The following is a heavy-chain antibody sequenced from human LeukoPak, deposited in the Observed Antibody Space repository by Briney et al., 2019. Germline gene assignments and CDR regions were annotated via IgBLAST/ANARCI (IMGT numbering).Heavy chain of an antibody. Sequence: GGSLRLSCVASGFTFSSYAMSWVRQAPGKGLEWVSGISGSGGSTYYADSVKGRFTISRDNSKNTLYLQMNSLRAEDTAVYYCAKHDSSGYYSHFDYWGQGTLVTVSS. CDR2: ISGSGGST. V-gene: IGHV3-23*01. CDR3: AKHDSSGYYSHFDY. J-gene: IGHJ4*02. D-gene: IGHD3-22*01. CDR1: GFTFSSYA.